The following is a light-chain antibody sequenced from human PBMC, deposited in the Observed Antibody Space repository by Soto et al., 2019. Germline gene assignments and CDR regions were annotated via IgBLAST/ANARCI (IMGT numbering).Light chain of an antibody. CDR2: GAS. Sequence: DIVMTQSPATLSVSPGERATLSCRASQSVSSNLAWYQQKPGQAPRLLIYGASTRATGIPARFSGGGSGTEFTLTISSLQSEDFAVYYCQQYNNWPGWTFGQGTKVEIK. CDR1: QSVSSN. CDR3: QQYNNWPGWT. J-gene: IGKJ1*01. V-gene: IGKV3-15*01.